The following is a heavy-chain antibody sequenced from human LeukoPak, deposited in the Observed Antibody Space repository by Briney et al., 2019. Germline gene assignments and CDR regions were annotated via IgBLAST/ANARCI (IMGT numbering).Heavy chain of an antibody. V-gene: IGHV4-34*01. D-gene: IGHD3-9*01. J-gene: IGHJ4*02. Sequence: SETLSLTCAVYGGSFSGYYWSWIRQPPGKGLEWIGEINHSGGTNYNPSLKSRVTISVDTSKNQFSLKLSSVTAADTAVYYCARHLVRYFDWLLPLYFDYWGQGTLVTVSS. CDR1: GGSFSGYY. CDR2: INHSGGT. CDR3: ARHLVRYFDWLLPLYFDY.